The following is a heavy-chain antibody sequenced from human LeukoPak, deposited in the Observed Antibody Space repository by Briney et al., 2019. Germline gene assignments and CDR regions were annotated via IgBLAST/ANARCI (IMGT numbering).Heavy chain of an antibody. V-gene: IGHV1-18*01. Sequence: ASVKVSCKASGYIFSNYGITWVRQAPGHGLEWMGWISGHSGNTNYAQKFQDRATMTTDTSTSTAYMELRSLRFDDTAVYYCARGSSGWSGVDYWGQGTLVTVSS. CDR3: ARGSSGWSGVDY. CDR1: GYIFSNYG. CDR2: ISGHSGNT. J-gene: IGHJ4*02. D-gene: IGHD6-19*01.